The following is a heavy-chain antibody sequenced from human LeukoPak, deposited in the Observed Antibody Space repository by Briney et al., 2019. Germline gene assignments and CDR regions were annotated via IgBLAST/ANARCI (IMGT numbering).Heavy chain of an antibody. V-gene: IGHV3-21*01. CDR2: ISSSSSYI. J-gene: IGHJ4*02. Sequence: GGSLRLSCAASGLTFSSYSMNWVRQAPGKGLEWVSSISSSSSYIYYADSVKGRFTISRDNAKNSLYLQMNSLRAEDTAVYYCARRYCSGGSCYWAYFDYWGQGTLVTVPS. D-gene: IGHD2-15*01. CDR1: GLTFSSYS. CDR3: ARRYCSGGSCYWAYFDY.